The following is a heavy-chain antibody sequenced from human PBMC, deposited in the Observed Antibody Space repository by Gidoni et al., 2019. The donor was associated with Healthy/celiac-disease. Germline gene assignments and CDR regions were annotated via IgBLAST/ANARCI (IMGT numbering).Heavy chain of an antibody. J-gene: IGHJ6*03. D-gene: IGHD1-7*01. CDR2: IIPIFGTA. V-gene: IGHV1-69*01. Sequence: QVQLVQSGAAVKKPGSSVKVSCKASGGTFSSYEISWVRQAPGQGLEWMGGIIPIFGTANYAQKFQGRVTITADESTSTAYMELSSLRFEDPVVSYCAREKLALSPLVRYYMDVWGKGTTVTVSS. CDR1: GGTFSSYE. CDR3: AREKLALSPLVRYYMDV.